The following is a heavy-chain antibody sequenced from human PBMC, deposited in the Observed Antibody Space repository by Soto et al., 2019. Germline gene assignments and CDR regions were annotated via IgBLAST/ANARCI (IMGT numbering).Heavy chain of an antibody. Sequence: GGSMRLSCAASGFTVCSKYMSWVRQATGKGPEWVSVIYSGGSTYYADSVKGRFTISRDNSKNTLYLQMNSLRAEDTAVYYCARYGITGTNLYYYGMDVWGQGTTVTVSS. D-gene: IGHD1-7*01. CDR3: ARYGITGTNLYYYGMDV. V-gene: IGHV3-53*01. CDR2: IYSGGST. J-gene: IGHJ6*02. CDR1: GFTVCSKY.